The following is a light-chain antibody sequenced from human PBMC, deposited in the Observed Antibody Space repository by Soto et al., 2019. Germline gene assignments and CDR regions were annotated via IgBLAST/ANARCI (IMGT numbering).Light chain of an antibody. V-gene: IGKV3-15*01. CDR1: QSVSTY. Sequence: EIVLTHSPATLSLSPWEIATLSCRASQSVSTYLGWYQLKPGQAPRLLIYGASIRAAGIPARFSGSGSGTEFSLTISSLQSEDFGVFLCQQYDQWWTFGQGTKVDIK. J-gene: IGKJ1*01. CDR2: GAS. CDR3: QQYDQWWT.